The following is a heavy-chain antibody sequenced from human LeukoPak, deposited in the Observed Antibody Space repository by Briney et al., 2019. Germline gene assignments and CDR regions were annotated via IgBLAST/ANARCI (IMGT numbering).Heavy chain of an antibody. Sequence: AASVTVSCKASGYTFTSYGISWVRQAPGQGLEWMGWISAYNGNTNYAQKLQGRVTMTTDTSTSTAYMELRSLRSDDTAVYYCARAPLMGWFDPWGQGTLVTVSS. D-gene: IGHD2-8*01. CDR1: GYTFTSYG. CDR3: ARAPLMGWFDP. J-gene: IGHJ5*02. V-gene: IGHV1-18*01. CDR2: ISAYNGNT.